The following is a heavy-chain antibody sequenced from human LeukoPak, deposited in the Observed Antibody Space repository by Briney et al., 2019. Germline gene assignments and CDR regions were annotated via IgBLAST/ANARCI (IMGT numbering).Heavy chain of an antibody. CDR2: IYHSGGT. CDR1: GYSINSGYT. D-gene: IGHD5-12*01. Sequence: SETLSLTCTVSGYSINSGYTWGWIRQPPGKGLEWIGNIYHSGGTYYNPSLTSRATISVDTSRNQVSLKLTSVTAADTAVYYCARGPSGLRSPFNTWGQGTTVTVSS. J-gene: IGHJ3*02. CDR3: ARGPSGLRSPFNT. V-gene: IGHV4-38-2*02.